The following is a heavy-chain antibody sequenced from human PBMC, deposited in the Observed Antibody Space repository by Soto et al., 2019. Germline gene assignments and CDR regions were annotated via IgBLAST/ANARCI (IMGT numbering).Heavy chain of an antibody. V-gene: IGHV2-70*11. CDR2: IDWDDDK. CDR1: GFSLSTSGMC. D-gene: IGHD3-16*01. CDR3: ARTLMITFGGASYNWFDP. J-gene: IGHJ5*02. Sequence: AGPTLVNPTQTLTLTCTFSGFSLSTSGMCVSWIRQPPGKALEWLARIDWDDDKYYSTSLKTRLTISKDTSKNQVVLTMTNMDPVDTATYYCARTLMITFGGASYNWFDPWGQGTLVTVSS.